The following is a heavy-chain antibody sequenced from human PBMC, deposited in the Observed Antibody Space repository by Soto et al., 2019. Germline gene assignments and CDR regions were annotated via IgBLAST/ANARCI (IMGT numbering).Heavy chain of an antibody. CDR2: ISSSGSTI. CDR3: ARSVGEYGMDV. V-gene: IGHV3-48*03. D-gene: IGHD3-10*01. J-gene: IGHJ6*02. Sequence: GGSLRLSCAASGFTFSSYEMNWVRQAPGKGLEWVSYISSSGSTIYYADSVKGRFTISRDNAKNSLYLQMNSLRAEDTAVYYCARSVGEYGMDVWGQGTTVTVSS. CDR1: GFTFSSYE.